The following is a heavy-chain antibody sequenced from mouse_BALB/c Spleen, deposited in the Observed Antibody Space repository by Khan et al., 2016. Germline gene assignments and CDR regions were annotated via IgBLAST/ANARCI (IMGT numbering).Heavy chain of an antibody. Sequence: QVQLKESGPGLVAPSQSLTITCTVPGFSLISDGVSRVRQPPGKGLEWLGVKWGDGSTNHHSALISRLSNSKDKSKSQVFLKLNSLQTEDTATYYCAIIYYGNYVYYAMDYWGQGTSVTVSS. V-gene: IGHV2-3*01. J-gene: IGHJ4*01. CDR3: AIIYYGNYVYYAMDY. D-gene: IGHD2-1*01. CDR1: GFSLISDG. CDR2: KWGDGST.